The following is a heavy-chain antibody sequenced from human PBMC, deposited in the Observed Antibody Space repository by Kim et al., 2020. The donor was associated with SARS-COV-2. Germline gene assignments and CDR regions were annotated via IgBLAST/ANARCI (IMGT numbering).Heavy chain of an antibody. CDR2: IYYSGST. V-gene: IGHV4-31*03. J-gene: IGHJ5*02. D-gene: IGHD3-3*01. CDR3: ARLEGITIFGVVIIDWFDP. CDR1: GGSISSGGYY. Sequence: SETLSLTCTVSGGSISSGGYYWSWIRQHPGKGLEWIGYIYYSGSTYYNPSLKSRVTISVDTSKNQFSLKLSSVTAADTAVYYCARLEGITIFGVVIIDWFDPWGQGTLVTVSS.